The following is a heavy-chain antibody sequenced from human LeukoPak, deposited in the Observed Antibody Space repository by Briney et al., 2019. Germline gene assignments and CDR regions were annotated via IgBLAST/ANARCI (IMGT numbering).Heavy chain of an antibody. D-gene: IGHD2-21*02. Sequence: GGSLRLSCAASGFTFSSYAMHWVRQAPGKGPEWVAVISYDGSNKYYADSVKGRFTISRDNAKNSLYLQMNSLRAEDTAVYYCARAVGVVTAIPFPMNGMDVWGQGTTVTVSS. V-gene: IGHV3-30-3*01. J-gene: IGHJ6*02. CDR2: ISYDGSNK. CDR3: ARAVGVVTAIPFPMNGMDV. CDR1: GFTFSSYA.